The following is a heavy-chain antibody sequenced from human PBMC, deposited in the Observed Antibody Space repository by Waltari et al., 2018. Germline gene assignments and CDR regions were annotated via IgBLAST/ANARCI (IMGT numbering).Heavy chain of an antibody. CDR3: AKTLLDY. V-gene: IGHV3-23*01. Sequence: VQLLESGGGLVQTGGSLRLSSASFGCTFSSYAMSWVCQAPGKGLEWVSAISGSGGSTYYADSVKGRFTISRDNSKNTLYLQMNSLRAEDTAIYYCAKTLLDYWGQGTLVTVSS. CDR2: ISGSGGST. CDR1: GCTFSSYA. J-gene: IGHJ4*02.